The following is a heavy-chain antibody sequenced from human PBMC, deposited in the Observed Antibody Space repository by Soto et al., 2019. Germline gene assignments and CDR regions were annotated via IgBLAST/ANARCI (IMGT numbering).Heavy chain of an antibody. CDR1: GDSIGSGDYY. CDR3: ARGSTYYGFVT. D-gene: IGHD3-10*01. V-gene: IGHV4-30-4*01. Sequence: QVQLQESGPRLVKPSQTLSLTCTVSGDSIGSGDYYWTWIRQPTGKGLEWIGYIYYIGTTFYNPSHESRVNISVDTSKNQFSLRVTSVTAADTALQYCARGSTYYGFVTWGQGTLITVSS. J-gene: IGHJ5*02. CDR2: IYYIGTT.